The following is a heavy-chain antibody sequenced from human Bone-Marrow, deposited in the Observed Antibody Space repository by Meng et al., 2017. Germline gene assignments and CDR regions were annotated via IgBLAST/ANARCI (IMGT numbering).Heavy chain of an antibody. CDR3: TLTVTTQFDY. D-gene: IGHD4-17*01. CDR1: GFTFSGAA. CDR2: IESKANSYAT. J-gene: IGHJ4*02. V-gene: IGHV3-73*02. Sequence: RRWEAVLCLITSRVPLKLFWEASGFTFSGAAMFWVRQASGQGLEWVARIESKANSYATAYAASVKGRFTISRDDSKNTAYMQMNSLKTEDTAVYYCTLTVTTQFDYWGQGTLVTVSS.